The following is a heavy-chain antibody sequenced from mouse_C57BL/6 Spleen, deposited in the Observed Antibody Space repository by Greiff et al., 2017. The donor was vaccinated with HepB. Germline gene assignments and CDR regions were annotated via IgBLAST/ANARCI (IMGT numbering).Heavy chain of an antibody. J-gene: IGHJ4*01. CDR2: IYPGDGDT. V-gene: IGHV1-82*01. D-gene: IGHD2-1*01. CDR3: ARSDGNYGYYAMDY. CDR1: GYTFTSYW. Sequence: QVQLQQPGAELVMPGASVKLSCKASGYTFTSYWMHWVKQRPGKGLEWIGRIYPGDGDTNYNGKFKGKATLTADKSSSTAYMQLSSLTSEDSAVYFCARSDGNYGYYAMDYWGQGTSVTVSS.